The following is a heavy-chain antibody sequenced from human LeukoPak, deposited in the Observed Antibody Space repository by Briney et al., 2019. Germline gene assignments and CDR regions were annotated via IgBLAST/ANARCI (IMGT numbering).Heavy chain of an antibody. V-gene: IGHV3-30*02. J-gene: IGHJ4*02. CDR2: IRYGGRNK. CDR3: AKVNSGYCSSTSCYGDY. D-gene: IGHD2-2*01. CDR1: GFTFSSYG. Sequence: GGSLRLSCAASGFTFSSYGMHWVRQAPGKGLEWVAFIRYGGRNKYYADSVKGRFTISRDNSKNTLYLQMNSLRAEDTAVYYCAKVNSGYCSSTSCYGDYWGQGTLVTVSS.